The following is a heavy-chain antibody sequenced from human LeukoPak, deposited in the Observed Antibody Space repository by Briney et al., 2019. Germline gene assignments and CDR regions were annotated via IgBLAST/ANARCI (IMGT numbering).Heavy chain of an antibody. V-gene: IGHV4-59*01. Sequence: SETLSLTCTVSGGSISSYYWSWIRQPPGKGLEWIGYIYYSGSTNYNPSLKSRVTISVDTSKNQFSLKLSSVTAADTAVYYCARGGLFLDTAFDIWGQGTMVTVSS. CDR3: ARGGLFLDTAFDI. D-gene: IGHD3-3*01. J-gene: IGHJ3*02. CDR2: IYYSGST. CDR1: GGSISSYY.